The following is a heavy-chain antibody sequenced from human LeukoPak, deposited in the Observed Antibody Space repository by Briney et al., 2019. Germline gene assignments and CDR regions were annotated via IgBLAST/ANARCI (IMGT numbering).Heavy chain of an antibody. J-gene: IGHJ4*02. V-gene: IGHV1-69*13. D-gene: IGHD5-12*01. Sequence: GASVKVSSTASGGTFSSYAISWVRQAPGQGLEWMGGIIPIFGTANYAQKFQGRVTITADESTSTAYMELSSLRSEDTAVYYCARDLVPYSGYDLAIGYWGQGTLVTVSS. CDR2: IIPIFGTA. CDR1: GGTFSSYA. CDR3: ARDLVPYSGYDLAIGY.